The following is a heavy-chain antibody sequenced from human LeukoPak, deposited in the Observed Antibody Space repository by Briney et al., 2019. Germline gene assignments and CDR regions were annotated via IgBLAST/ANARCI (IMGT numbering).Heavy chain of an antibody. CDR1: GFTFSTYW. V-gene: IGHV3-7*04. CDR2: IKEDGSDK. CDR3: AGGHYAGY. D-gene: IGHD2-2*01. Sequence: GGSLRLSCAASGFTFSTYWMSWVRQAPGKGLEWVANIKEDGSDKYYVDSVKGRFTISRDNAKNSLYLQMNSLRAEDTAVYYCAGGHYAGYWGQGTQVTVSS. J-gene: IGHJ4*02.